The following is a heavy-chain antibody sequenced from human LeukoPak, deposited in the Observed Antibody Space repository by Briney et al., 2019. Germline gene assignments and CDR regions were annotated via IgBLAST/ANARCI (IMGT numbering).Heavy chain of an antibody. CDR3: AGTYRYNYYYYMDV. V-gene: IGHV4-38-2*02. Sequence: PSETLSLTCTVSGYSISSGYYWGWIRQPPGKGLEWIGTIRHSGTTYYNPSLKSRVTISIDSSKNQFSLKLSSVTAADTAVYYCAGTYRYNYYYYMDVWGKGTTVTISS. CDR2: IRHSGTT. D-gene: IGHD1-1*01. J-gene: IGHJ6*03. CDR1: GYSISSGYY.